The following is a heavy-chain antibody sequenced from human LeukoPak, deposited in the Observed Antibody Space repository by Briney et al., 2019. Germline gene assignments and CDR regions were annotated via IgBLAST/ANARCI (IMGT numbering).Heavy chain of an antibody. J-gene: IGHJ6*02. CDR3: ARGSIAAAGTEDYYGMDV. D-gene: IGHD6-13*01. CDR1: GGTFSKYT. CDR2: ITPLFGTA. Sequence: SVKVSCKASGGTFSKYTISWVRQRPGQGLEWMGGITPLFGTANYAQKFQGRVTITADESTSTAYMELSSLRSEDTAVYYCARGSIAAAGTEDYYGMDVWGQGTTVTVSS. V-gene: IGHV1-69*01.